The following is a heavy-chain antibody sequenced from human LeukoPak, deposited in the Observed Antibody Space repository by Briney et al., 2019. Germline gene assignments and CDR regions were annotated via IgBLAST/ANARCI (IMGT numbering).Heavy chain of an antibody. CDR1: GYTFTRYH. CDR3: ARLGYCGGDCPPAFDI. D-gene: IGHD2-21*01. Sequence: ASVKDSCKASGYTFTRYHMHGLGQAPGKGLEWMGIINPCGGSTCYAQKLQGRVTMTRDTSTSTVYMEPSSLRSEDTAVYYYARLGYCGGDCPPAFDIWGEGTMVTVSS. J-gene: IGHJ3*02. CDR2: INPCGGST. V-gene: IGHV1-46*03.